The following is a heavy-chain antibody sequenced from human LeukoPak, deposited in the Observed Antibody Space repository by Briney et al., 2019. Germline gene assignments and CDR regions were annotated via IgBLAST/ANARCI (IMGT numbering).Heavy chain of an antibody. V-gene: IGHV4-38-2*01. CDR3: ARAGSGSRDYFDY. D-gene: IGHD2-15*01. CDR1: GYSISSGYY. CDR2: IYHSGSS. Sequence: SETLSLTCAVSGYSISSGYYWGWIRQPPGKGLEWIGSIYHSGSSSYNPSLKSRGSFSVDTSKNHFSLKLTSVTAVDTAVYYCARAGSGSRDYFDYWGQGTLVTVSS. J-gene: IGHJ4*02.